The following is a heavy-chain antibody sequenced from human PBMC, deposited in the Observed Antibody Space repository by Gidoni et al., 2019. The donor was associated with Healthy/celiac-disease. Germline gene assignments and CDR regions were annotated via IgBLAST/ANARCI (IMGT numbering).Heavy chain of an antibody. V-gene: IGHV3-11*01. D-gene: IGHD3-22*01. CDR2: ISSSGSTI. J-gene: IGHJ2*01. Sequence: QVQLVESGGGLVKPGGSLRLSCAASGFTFSAYYMRWIRQAPGKGLEWVSYISSSGSTIYYADSVKGRFTISRDNAKNSLYLQMNSLRAEDTAVYYCARTPTYYYDSSGYPHWYFDLWGRGTLVTVSS. CDR3: ARTPTYYYDSSGYPHWYFDL. CDR1: GFTFSAYY.